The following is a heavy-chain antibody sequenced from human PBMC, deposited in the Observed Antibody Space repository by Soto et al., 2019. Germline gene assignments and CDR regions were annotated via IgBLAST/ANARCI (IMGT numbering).Heavy chain of an antibody. V-gene: IGHV4-59*01. CDR1: GGSITSYN. Sequence: SETLSLTCTVSGGSITSYNWNWLRQPPGKALEWIGYVYNSGSTNYNPSLKSRVTISVDTSKKQFSLKVNSVTAADTAVFYCARRAVVAVTGSLDNWLDPWGQGILVTVSS. CDR3: ARRAVVAVTGSLDNWLDP. J-gene: IGHJ5*02. D-gene: IGHD2-21*01. CDR2: VYNSGST.